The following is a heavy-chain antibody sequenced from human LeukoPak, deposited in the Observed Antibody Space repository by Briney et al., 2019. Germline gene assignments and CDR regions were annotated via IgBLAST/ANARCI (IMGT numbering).Heavy chain of an antibody. V-gene: IGHV3-23*01. CDR3: AKDGKTRNWNYYQAKPVY. J-gene: IGHJ4*02. CDR1: GFTFSSFA. CDR2: ISGSGDTT. D-gene: IGHD1-7*01. Sequence: GGSLRLSCAASGFTFSSFAMNWVRQAPGKGLEWVSIISGSGDTTHYTDSVKGRFTVSRDNSKNTLFLQMNSLRAEDTAVYYCAKDGKTRNWNYYQAKPVYWGQGTLVTVSS.